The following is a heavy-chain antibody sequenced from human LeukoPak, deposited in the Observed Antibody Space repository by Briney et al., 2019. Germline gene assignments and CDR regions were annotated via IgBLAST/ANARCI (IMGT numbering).Heavy chain of an antibody. CDR3: ATLAAVAGTYFDY. D-gene: IGHD6-19*01. Sequence: SVKVSCKASGGTFSSYAISWVRQAPGQGLEWMGGIIPIFGTANYAQKFQGRVTITTDESTSTAYMELSSLRSEDTAVYYCATLAAVAGTYFDYWGQGTLVTVSS. J-gene: IGHJ4*02. V-gene: IGHV1-69*05. CDR1: GGTFSSYA. CDR2: IIPIFGTA.